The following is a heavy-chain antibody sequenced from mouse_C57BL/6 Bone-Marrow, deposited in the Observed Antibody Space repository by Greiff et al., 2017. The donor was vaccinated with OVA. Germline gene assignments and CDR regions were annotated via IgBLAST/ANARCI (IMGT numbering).Heavy chain of an antibody. V-gene: IGHV14-1*01. CDR1: GFNIKDYY. CDR3: TCYDGYPWFAY. D-gene: IGHD2-3*01. J-gene: IGHJ3*01. CDR2: IDPEDGDT. Sequence: EVKLMESGAELVRPGASVKLSCTASGFNIKDYYMHWVKQRPEQGLEWIGRIDPEDGDTEYAPKFQGKATMTADPSSNTAYLQLSSLTSEDTAVYYCTCYDGYPWFAYWGQGTLVTVSA.